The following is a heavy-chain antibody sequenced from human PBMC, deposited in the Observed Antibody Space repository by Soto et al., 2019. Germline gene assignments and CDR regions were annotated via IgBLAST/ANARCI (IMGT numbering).Heavy chain of an antibody. J-gene: IGHJ6*02. CDR3: ARGYGDHPQTLRGYYYYGMDV. V-gene: IGHV4-31*03. D-gene: IGHD4-17*01. CDR1: GGSISSGGYY. CDR2: IYYSGST. Sequence: SETLSLTCTVSGGSISSGGYYWSWIRQHPGKGLEWIGYIYYSGSTYYNPSLKSRVTISVDTSKNQFSLKLSSVTAADTAVYYCARGYGDHPQTLRGYYYYGMDVWGQGTTVT.